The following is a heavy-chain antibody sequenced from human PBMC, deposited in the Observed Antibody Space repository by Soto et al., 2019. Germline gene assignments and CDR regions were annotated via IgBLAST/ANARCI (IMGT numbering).Heavy chain of an antibody. J-gene: IGHJ4*02. CDR3: TRSAISPYGGLIGPFDY. D-gene: IGHD3-16*02. CDR1: GYTFTAYA. Sequence: QVQLAQSGAEGRKPGASVRVSCEATGYTFTAYAMHWVRQAPGQSLEWMGWIKPANGNTKYSQKFQGRLIITSDTSANTMYMELSSLTSEGTAMYYCTRSAISPYGGLIGPFDYWGQGNLVTVSS. CDR2: IKPANGNT. V-gene: IGHV1-3*01.